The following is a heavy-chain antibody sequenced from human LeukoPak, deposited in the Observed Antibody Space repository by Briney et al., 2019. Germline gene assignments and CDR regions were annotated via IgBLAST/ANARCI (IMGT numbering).Heavy chain of an antibody. D-gene: IGHD2-21*02. Sequence: GGSLRLSCETSGFTFISYGMHWVRQAPGKGLEWVAVIWYDGSKEYYVDSVKGRLTISRDNFKNTLYLELNSLRAEDTAVYYCARTVGPNYGMDGWGQGTTVTVSS. J-gene: IGHJ6*02. CDR2: IWYDGSKE. CDR3: ARTVGPNYGMDG. CDR1: GFTFISYG. V-gene: IGHV3-33*01.